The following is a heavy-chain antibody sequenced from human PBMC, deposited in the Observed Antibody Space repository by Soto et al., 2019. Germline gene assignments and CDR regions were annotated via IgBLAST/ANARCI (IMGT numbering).Heavy chain of an antibody. CDR3: TRGTIGRVSDI. J-gene: IGHJ3*02. Sequence: QVQLQESGPGLVKPSQTLSLTCTVSGGSFSSGSYSLSWIRQLPGRGLEWMGYIYDSGRTFYRPSLKSRVNILMDRSKNQFSLELNSVTAADTAVYYCTRGTIGRVSDIWGQGTVVTVSS. CDR2: IYDSGRT. D-gene: IGHD3-10*01. CDR1: GGSFSSGSYS. V-gene: IGHV4-31*03.